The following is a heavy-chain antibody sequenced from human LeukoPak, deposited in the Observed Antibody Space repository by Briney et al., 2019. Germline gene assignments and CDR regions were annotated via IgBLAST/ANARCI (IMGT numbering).Heavy chain of an antibody. CDR1: GFTFSSFA. CDR3: ATETVARTFDY. Sequence: GSLRLSCSASGFTFSSFAMTWVRQAPGKGLEWVSGISGSGGSTYYADSVKGRFTISRDNSKNTLYLQMNSLRAEDTAVYYCATETVARTFDYWGQGTLVTVSS. CDR2: ISGSGGST. V-gene: IGHV3-23*01. J-gene: IGHJ4*02. D-gene: IGHD6-19*01.